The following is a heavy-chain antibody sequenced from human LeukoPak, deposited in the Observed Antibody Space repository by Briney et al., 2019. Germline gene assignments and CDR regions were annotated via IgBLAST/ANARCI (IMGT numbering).Heavy chain of an antibody. V-gene: IGHV4-39*07. Sequence: SETLSLTCTVSGGSISSSSYYWGWIRQPPGKGLEWIGSIYYSGSTYYNPSLKSRVTISVDTSKSQFSLKVSSVTAADTAVYYCARKAPYYSDGSGPLGTYYFDYWGQGTLVTVSS. J-gene: IGHJ4*02. CDR3: ARKAPYYSDGSGPLGTYYFDY. CDR1: GGSISSSSYY. D-gene: IGHD3-22*01. CDR2: IYYSGST.